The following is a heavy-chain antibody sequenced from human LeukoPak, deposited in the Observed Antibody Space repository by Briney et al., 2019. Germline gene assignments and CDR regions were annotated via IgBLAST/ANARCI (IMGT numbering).Heavy chain of an antibody. J-gene: IGHJ4*02. Sequence: ASVKVSCKASGYTFTSYAMNWVRQAPGQGCECLGWINTNTGNPTYAQGFTGRFVFSLDTSVSTAYLQISSLKAEDTAVYYCARALSLRGVIPGYWGQGTLVTVSS. CDR1: GYTFTSYA. V-gene: IGHV7-4-1*02. D-gene: IGHD3-10*01. CDR2: INTNTGNP. CDR3: ARALSLRGVIPGY.